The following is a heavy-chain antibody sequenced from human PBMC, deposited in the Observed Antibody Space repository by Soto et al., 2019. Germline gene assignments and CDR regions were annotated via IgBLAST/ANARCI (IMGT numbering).Heavy chain of an antibody. CDR1: GFSFSTYG. J-gene: IGHJ5*02. CDR3: AKAGGKVSTPFDP. Sequence: QIQLVESGGGVVQPGISLRLSCAASGFSFSTYGMRWVRQTPGKGLEWVALISNEGRSTYYADSVKGRFTISRDNSRNTLYLQMNSLRTEDTAIYYCAKAGGKVSTPFDPWGQGTLVTVSS. CDR2: ISNEGRST. D-gene: IGHD2-8*01. V-gene: IGHV3-30*18.